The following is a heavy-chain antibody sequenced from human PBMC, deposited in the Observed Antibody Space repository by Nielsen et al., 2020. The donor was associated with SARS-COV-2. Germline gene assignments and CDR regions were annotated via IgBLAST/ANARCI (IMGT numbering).Heavy chain of an antibody. CDR3: ARGYYNVDY. J-gene: IGHJ4*02. CDR1: GASMRNDY. CDR2: IFYNGRT. V-gene: IGHV4-59*01. D-gene: IGHD3-10*01. Sequence: GSLRLSCTVSGASMRNDYWSWIRRPPGKGLEWIGYIFYNGRTNYSPSLKSRVTMSVDTSKKRFSLELTSVTAADTAVYYCARGYYNVDYWGQGTLVTVSS.